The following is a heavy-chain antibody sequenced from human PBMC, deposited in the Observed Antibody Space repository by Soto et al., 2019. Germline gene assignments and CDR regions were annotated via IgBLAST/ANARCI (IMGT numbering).Heavy chain of an antibody. J-gene: IGHJ1*01. D-gene: IGHD1-7*01. V-gene: IGHV3-48*02. CDR3: ARGSLIGTAPYFQL. CDR2: ISSSSSTI. Sequence: GGSLRLSCAASGIPFSTSSMNWVRQAPGKGLEWVSYISSSSSTIHYADSVKGRFTSSRDNARNSLYPQMNSLRDDDTAVYFCARGSLIGTAPYFQLWGQGTPVTVSS. CDR1: GIPFSTSS.